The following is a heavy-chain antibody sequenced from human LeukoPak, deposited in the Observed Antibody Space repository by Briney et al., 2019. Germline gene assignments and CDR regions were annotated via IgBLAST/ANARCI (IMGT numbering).Heavy chain of an antibody. CDR3: ARDRDYYFDD. Sequence: GGSLRLSCTASGFTFRSHWMHWVRQAPGKGLVWVSRINGDGNSRNYADSVKGRFTISRDNAKNTLYLQVNSLRAEDTAVYYCARDRDYYFDDWGQGTLVTVSS. V-gene: IGHV3-74*01. D-gene: IGHD3-10*01. J-gene: IGHJ4*02. CDR2: INGDGNSR. CDR1: GFTFRSHW.